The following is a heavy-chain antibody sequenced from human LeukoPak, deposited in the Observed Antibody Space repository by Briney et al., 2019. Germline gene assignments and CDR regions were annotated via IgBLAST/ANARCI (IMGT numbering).Heavy chain of an antibody. J-gene: IGHJ6*03. Sequence: SETLSLTCTVFGGSVSGSYWSWVRQSPGKGLEWIGYIYYSGATNYNPSLKSRVSISIDTSKNQFSLKLSSVTPADTAVYYCARDSYGSGSSYNDYYYYMDVWGKGTTVTIS. V-gene: IGHV4-59*02. D-gene: IGHD3-10*01. CDR3: ARDSYGSGSSYNDYYYYMDV. CDR2: IYYSGAT. CDR1: GGSVSGSY.